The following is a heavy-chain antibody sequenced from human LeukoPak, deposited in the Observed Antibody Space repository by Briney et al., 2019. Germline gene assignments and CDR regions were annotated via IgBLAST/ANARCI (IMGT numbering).Heavy chain of an antibody. CDR3: ATQEFCSSTSCEYFQH. CDR1: GFTFSSYA. Sequence: PGGSLRLSCAASGFTFSSYAMSWVRQAPGKGLEWVSAISGSGGSTYYADSVKGRFTISRDNSKNTLYLQMNSLRAEDTAVYYCATQEFCSSTSCEYFQHWGQGTLVTVSS. D-gene: IGHD2-2*01. J-gene: IGHJ1*01. V-gene: IGHV3-23*01. CDR2: ISGSGGST.